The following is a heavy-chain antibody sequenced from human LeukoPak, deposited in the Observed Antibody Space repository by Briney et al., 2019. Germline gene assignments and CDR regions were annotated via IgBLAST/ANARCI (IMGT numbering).Heavy chain of an antibody. CDR2: MNYKSGDT. V-gene: IGHV1-8*01. D-gene: IGHD1-1*01. CDR3: AKGGLRAGTGGLDP. J-gene: IGHJ5*02. CDR1: GYTFIDYD. Sequence: ASVKVSRKASGYTFIDYDIHWVRQATGQGLEWMGWMNYKSGDTGYAQKFQGRVTMTRKTSISTAYMELSSLRPEDTAVYYCAKGGLRAGTGGLDPWGQGTLVIVSS.